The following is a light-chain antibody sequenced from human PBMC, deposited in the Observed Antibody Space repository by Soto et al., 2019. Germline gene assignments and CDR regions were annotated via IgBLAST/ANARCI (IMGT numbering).Light chain of an antibody. CDR2: GAS. CDR3: QQYNNWPPVRT. Sequence: DIVMTQSPATLSVSPGERATLSCRASQSVSSNLAWYQQKPGQAARLLIYGASTRATGIPARFSGSGSGTEFTLTISSLQSEDFAIYCCQQYNNWPPVRTFGQGTNVEIK. CDR1: QSVSSN. V-gene: IGKV3-15*01. J-gene: IGKJ1*01.